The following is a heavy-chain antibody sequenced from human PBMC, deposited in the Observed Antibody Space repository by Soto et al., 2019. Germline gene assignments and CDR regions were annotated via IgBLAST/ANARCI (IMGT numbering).Heavy chain of an antibody. Sequence: PSEPLSLTCTVSGGSISSGDYYWSWIRQPPGKGLEWIGYIYYSGSTYYNPSLKSRVTISVDTSKNQFSLKLSSMTAADTAVYYCARDSFIAAHYYYYGMDVWGQGTTVTVSS. V-gene: IGHV4-30-4*01. CDR1: GGSISSGDYY. J-gene: IGHJ6*02. CDR3: ARDSFIAAHYYYYGMDV. D-gene: IGHD6-13*01. CDR2: IYYSGST.